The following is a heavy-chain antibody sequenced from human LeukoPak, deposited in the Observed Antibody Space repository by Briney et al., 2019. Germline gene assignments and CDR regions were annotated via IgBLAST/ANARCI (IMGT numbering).Heavy chain of an antibody. D-gene: IGHD1-26*01. CDR3: ATSGTYSAAFDI. J-gene: IGHJ3*02. CDR2: INAGNGNT. CDR1: GYTFTAYF. V-gene: IGHV1-3*01. Sequence: ASVKVSCKASGYTFTAYFLHWVRQAPGRRLEWMAWINAGNGNTKYSQKFQGRVSITRDTSATTAYMDLSSLTSEDTAVYYCATSGTYSAAFDIWGQGTVVTVSS.